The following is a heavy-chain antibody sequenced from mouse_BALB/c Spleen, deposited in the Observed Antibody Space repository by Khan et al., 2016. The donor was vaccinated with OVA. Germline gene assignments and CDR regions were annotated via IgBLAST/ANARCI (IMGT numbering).Heavy chain of an antibody. D-gene: IGHD2-14*01. CDR2: INPSNGYT. Sequence: VQLQQSGAELARPGASVKMSCKASGYTFTSYTIHWIKLSPGQGLEWIGFINPSNGYTNYNQKFKDKATLTADNSSTTVYMQLSSLTSDDSAVYNCVRDGAYHRNDGWFAYWGQGTLVTVSA. CDR1: GYTFTSYT. J-gene: IGHJ3*01. CDR3: VRDGAYHRNDGWFAY. V-gene: IGHV1-4*01.